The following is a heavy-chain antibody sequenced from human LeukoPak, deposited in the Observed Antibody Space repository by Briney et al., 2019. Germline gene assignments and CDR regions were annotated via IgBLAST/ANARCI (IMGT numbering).Heavy chain of an antibody. V-gene: IGHV3-64*01. CDR1: GFTFTSYA. CDR3: ARESRGGDGYNP. J-gene: IGHJ5*02. D-gene: IGHD5-24*01. CDR2: ITNNGGNT. Sequence: GGSLRLSCAASGFTFTSYAMHWVRQAPGKGLEYVSAITNNGGNTYYANSVKGRFTISRDNSKNTLYLQMGSLRTEDMAVYYGARESRGGDGYNPWGQGTLVTVSS.